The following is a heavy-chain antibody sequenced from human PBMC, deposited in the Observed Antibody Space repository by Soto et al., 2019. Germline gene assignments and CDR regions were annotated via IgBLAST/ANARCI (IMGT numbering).Heavy chain of an antibody. CDR1: RYIFTAYF. Sequence: ASVKVSCKAPRYIFTAYFMHWVRQAPGQGLEWMGWINPNNGATHYGLSFQGRVTMTRDTSISTAYMELSSLRSDDTAVYYCASQDPCARFDPWGQGTLVTVSS. J-gene: IGHJ5*02. CDR2: INPNNGAT. V-gene: IGHV1-2*02. CDR3: ASQDPCARFDP.